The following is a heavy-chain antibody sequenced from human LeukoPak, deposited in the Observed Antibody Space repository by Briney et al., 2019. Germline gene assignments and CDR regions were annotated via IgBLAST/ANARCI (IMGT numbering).Heavy chain of an antibody. CDR1: GFTFSSYA. J-gene: IGHJ4*02. D-gene: IGHD4-17*01. CDR2: ISGSGGRT. Sequence: PGGSLRLSCAASGFTFSSYAMSWVRQAPGKGLEWVSVISGSGGRTYYADSVKGRFTISRDNSKNTLYLQMNSLRAEDTAVYYCAKESAVTTVFDYWGQGTLVTVSS. V-gene: IGHV3-23*01. CDR3: AKESAVTTVFDY.